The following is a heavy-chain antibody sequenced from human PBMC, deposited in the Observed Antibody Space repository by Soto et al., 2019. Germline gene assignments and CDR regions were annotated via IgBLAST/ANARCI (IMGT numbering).Heavy chain of an antibody. CDR1: GFTFSSYG. V-gene: IGHV3-30*18. Sequence: GGSLRLSCAASGFTFSSYGMHWVRQAPGKGLEWVAVISYDGSNKYYADSVKGRFTISRDNSKNTLYLQMNSLRAEDTAVYYCAKDRGPAGMTTVTTIYYWGQGTLVTVSS. J-gene: IGHJ4*02. CDR2: ISYDGSNK. D-gene: IGHD4-17*01. CDR3: AKDRGPAGMTTVTTIYY.